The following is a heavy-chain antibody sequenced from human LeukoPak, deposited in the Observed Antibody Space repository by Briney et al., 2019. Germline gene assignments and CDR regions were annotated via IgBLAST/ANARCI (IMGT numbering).Heavy chain of an antibody. Sequence: SETLSLTGTVSGGSISSGGYYWSWIRQHPGKGLEWIGYIYYSGSTYYNPSLKSRVTISVDTSKNQFSLKLSSVTAADTAVYYCARGDTWPGEALYYFDYWGQGTLVTVSS. V-gene: IGHV4-31*03. CDR3: ARGDTWPGEALYYFDY. CDR2: IYYSGST. CDR1: GGSISSGGYY. D-gene: IGHD5-18*01. J-gene: IGHJ4*02.